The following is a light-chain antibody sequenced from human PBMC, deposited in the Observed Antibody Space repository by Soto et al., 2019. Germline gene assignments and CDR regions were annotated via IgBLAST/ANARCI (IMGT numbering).Light chain of an antibody. Sequence: QSVLAQPASVSGSPGQSVTISCTGTSSDFGSYKFVSWYQHHPGTVPKVIIYETSKRPSGVSDRFSGSKSGNTASLTISGLQAEDEADYYCFSFTSTNTHVFGSGTKVTVL. J-gene: IGLJ1*01. CDR3: FSFTSTNTHV. V-gene: IGLV2-23*01. CDR1: SSDFGSYKF. CDR2: ETS.